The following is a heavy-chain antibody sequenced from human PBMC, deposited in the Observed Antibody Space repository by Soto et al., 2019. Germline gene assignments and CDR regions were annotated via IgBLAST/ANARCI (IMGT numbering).Heavy chain of an antibody. V-gene: IGHV3-33*03. D-gene: IGHD2-8*01. CDR2: IWYDGSDK. Sequence: GVRRIIKDQSKGLEGVAVIWYDGSDKYYADSVKGRFTISRDNSKKTVYLQMNSLRADDTAVYYCVSCSYCTHAIRYSCTVSAFLLNRSSDL. CDR3: VSCSYCTHAIRYSCTVSAFLLNRSSDL. J-gene: IGHJ2*01. CDR1: G.